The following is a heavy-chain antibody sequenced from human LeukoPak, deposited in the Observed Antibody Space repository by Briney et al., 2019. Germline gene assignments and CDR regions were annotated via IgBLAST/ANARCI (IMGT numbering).Heavy chain of an antibody. CDR2: ISPSGGST. D-gene: IGHD3-22*01. Sequence: GASVKVSCKAFGYTFTSNYMHWVRQAPGQGPEWMGVISPSGGSTTYAQKFQGRVTLTRDMSTSTDYLELSSLRSEDTAVYYCARDLLYYYYDSSGYYSPWGQGTLVTVSS. CDR3: ARDLLYYYYDSSGYYSP. V-gene: IGHV1-46*01. J-gene: IGHJ5*02. CDR1: GYTFTSNY.